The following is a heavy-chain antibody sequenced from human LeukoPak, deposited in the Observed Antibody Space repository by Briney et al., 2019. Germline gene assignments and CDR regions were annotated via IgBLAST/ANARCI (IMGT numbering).Heavy chain of an antibody. CDR1: GFTFSRYS. CDR3: AKGAGGIVGARFDY. V-gene: IGHV3-23*01. CDR2: ISNRGDIA. D-gene: IGHD1-26*01. J-gene: IGHJ4*02. Sequence: PGGSLRLSCAASGFTFSRYSMTWVRQGPGKGLEWVSIISNRGDIAYYADSVKGRFTISRDNSKNTLYLQMNSLRAEDTALYYCAKGAGGIVGARFDYWGQGTLVTVSS.